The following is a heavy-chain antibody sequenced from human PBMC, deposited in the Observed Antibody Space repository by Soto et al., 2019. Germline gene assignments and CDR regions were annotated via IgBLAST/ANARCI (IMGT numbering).Heavy chain of an antibody. CDR3: ASHSSGQLVGYYYYGMDV. CDR2: IIPIFGTA. V-gene: IGHV1-69*12. CDR1: GGTFSGYA. D-gene: IGHD6-19*01. J-gene: IGHJ6*02. Sequence: QVQLVQSGAEVKKPGSSVKVSCKASGGTFSGYAISWVRQAPGQGLVWMGGIIPIFGTADYAQKFQGRVTITADESTSTAYMELSSLRSEDTAVYYCASHSSGQLVGYYYYGMDVWGQGTTVTVSS.